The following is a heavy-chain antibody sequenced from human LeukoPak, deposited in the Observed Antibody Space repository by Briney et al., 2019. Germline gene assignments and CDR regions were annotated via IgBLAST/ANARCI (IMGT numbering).Heavy chain of an antibody. D-gene: IGHD6-19*01. Sequence: PGRSLRLSSAASGFTFSSYGMHWVPQAPGKGLEWVAGISYDGSNKYYADSVKGRFTISRDNSKNTLYLQMNSVRAEDTSVYYCAKVRAGIAVAGHFDYGGQGTLVTVSS. J-gene: IGHJ4*02. CDR1: GFTFSSYG. V-gene: IGHV3-30*18. CDR3: AKVRAGIAVAGHFDY. CDR2: ISYDGSNK.